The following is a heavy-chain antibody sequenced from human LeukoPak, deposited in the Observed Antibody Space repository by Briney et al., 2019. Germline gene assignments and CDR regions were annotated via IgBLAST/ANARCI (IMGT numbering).Heavy chain of an antibody. CDR2: INHSGTT. D-gene: IGHD3-3*01. CDR3: ARYGPPVYDFWSGGYYYYYMDV. Sequence: SSETLSLTCAVYGGSFSDYYWSWIRQPPGKGLEWIGEINHSGTTNYNPSLKSRVTTSVDTSKNQFSLKLSSVTAADTAVYYCARYGPPVYDFWSGGYYYYYMDVWGKGTTVTVSS. CDR1: GGSFSDYY. J-gene: IGHJ6*03. V-gene: IGHV4-34*01.